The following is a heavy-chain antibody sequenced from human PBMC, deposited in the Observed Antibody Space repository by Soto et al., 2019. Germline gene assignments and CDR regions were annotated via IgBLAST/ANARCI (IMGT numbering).Heavy chain of an antibody. CDR2: IGISGDT. D-gene: IGHD3-16*01. CDR3: AKDPDVPGDY. J-gene: IGHJ4*02. Sequence: GGSLRLSCEASGFTFSKFDMHWVRQPTGKGLEWVSTIGISGDTYYAVSVKGRFTISRDNAKNSLSLQMNSLRAGDTALYFCAKDPDVPGDYWGQGTLVTVSS. CDR1: GFTFSKFD. V-gene: IGHV3-13*04.